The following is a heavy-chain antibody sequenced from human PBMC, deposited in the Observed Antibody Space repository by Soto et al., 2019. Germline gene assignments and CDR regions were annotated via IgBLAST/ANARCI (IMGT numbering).Heavy chain of an antibody. CDR3: ARDQLYYYDSFGRHLYGLDI. J-gene: IGHJ3*02. CDR2: IRNKVNSYAA. Sequence: PGGSLRLSCAASGFTFSAAAMHWVRQPSGKGLEWVGVIRNKVNSYAAAYAASVKGRFIVSRDDSKNSLYLQMNSLGAEDTAVYFCARDQLYYYDSFGRHLYGLDIRAQRTTVTVSS. CDR1: GFTFSAAA. D-gene: IGHD3-22*01. V-gene: IGHV3-73*01.